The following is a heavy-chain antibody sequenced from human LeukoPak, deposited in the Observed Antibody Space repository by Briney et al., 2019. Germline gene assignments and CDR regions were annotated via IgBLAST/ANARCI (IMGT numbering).Heavy chain of an antibody. CDR2: MHHSGSA. D-gene: IGHD6-13*01. J-gene: IGHJ4*02. CDR3: ARDGGRGAAAV. CDR1: GGSISSYF. V-gene: IGHV4-59*12. Sequence: SETLSLTCTVSGGSISSYFWSWVRQSPGKGLEWIGFMHHSGSANSNPSLKSRVTISIDTSKNQFSLKLSSVTAADTAVYYCARDGGRGAAAVWGQGTLVTVSS.